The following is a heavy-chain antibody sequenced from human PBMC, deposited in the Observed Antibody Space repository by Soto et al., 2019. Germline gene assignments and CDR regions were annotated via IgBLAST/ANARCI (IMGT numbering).Heavy chain of an antibody. D-gene: IGHD3-22*01. J-gene: IGHJ1*01. CDR1: GGTLTNFINYP. CDR3: ARPDTGGYLRYRDN. Sequence: QMQLVQSGAEVKKPGSSVKVSCKASGGTLTNFINYPINWVRQAPGQGLEWMGGIVPNIGTVNYAQKFQVRVTITSDKSTSTAYIELSSLRSEDTALYYFARPDTGGYLRYRDNWGKGPLFTVSS. CDR2: IVPNIGTV. V-gene: IGHV1-69*06.